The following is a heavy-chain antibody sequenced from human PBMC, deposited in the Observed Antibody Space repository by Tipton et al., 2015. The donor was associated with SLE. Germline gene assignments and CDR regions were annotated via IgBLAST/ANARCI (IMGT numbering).Heavy chain of an antibody. V-gene: IGHV3-30*02. J-gene: IGHJ4*02. CDR3: TLTLTEVVYAIEY. CDR2: IRYDGSNK. Sequence: GSLRLSCAASGFTFSNYGMHWVRQAPGKGLEWVAFIRYDGSNKYYADSVKGRFTISRDNSKNTLYLQMNSLRAEDTAVYYCTLTLTEVVYAIEYWGQGTLVTVSS. D-gene: IGHD2-8*02. CDR1: GFTFSNYG.